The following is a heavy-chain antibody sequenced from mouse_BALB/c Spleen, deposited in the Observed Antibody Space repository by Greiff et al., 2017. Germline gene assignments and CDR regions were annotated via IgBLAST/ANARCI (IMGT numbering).Heavy chain of an antibody. CDR2: INPSNGRT. CDR1: GYNFTSYW. V-gene: IGHV1S81*02. CDR3: ARCWERPYAMDY. J-gene: IGHJ4*01. Sequence: VQLQQPGAELVKPGASVKLSCKASGYNFTSYWMHWVKQRPGQGLEWIGEINPSNGRTNYNEKFKSKATLTVDKSSSTAYMQLSSLTSEDSAVYYCARCWERPYAMDYWGQGTSVTVSS. D-gene: IGHD4-1*01.